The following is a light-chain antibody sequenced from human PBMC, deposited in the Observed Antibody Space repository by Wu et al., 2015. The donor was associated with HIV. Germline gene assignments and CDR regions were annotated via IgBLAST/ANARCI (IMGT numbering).Light chain of an antibody. Sequence: DIHLTQSPSSLSASIGDRVTITCRASQTISNLLSWYQQKPGEAPRLLINAASNLHSGVPSRFSGRGSGAEFTLTIASLQPEDVATYYCQQSFSNFWTFGQGTKVEVK. CDR1: QTISNL. V-gene: IGKV1-39*01. CDR2: AAS. CDR3: QQSFSNFWT. J-gene: IGKJ1*01.